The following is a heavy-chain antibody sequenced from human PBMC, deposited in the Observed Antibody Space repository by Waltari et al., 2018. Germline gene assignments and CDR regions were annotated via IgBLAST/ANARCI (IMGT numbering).Heavy chain of an antibody. CDR2: INSDGSTT. CDR1: GFTFSSYW. D-gene: IGHD5-18*01. J-gene: IGHJ4*02. V-gene: IGHV3-74*01. CDR3: ARGGSGYRYGYDY. Sequence: EVQLVESGGGLVQPGGSLRLSCAASGFTFSSYWMHWVRQDPGKGLVWVSRINSDGSTTNYADSVKGRFTISRDNARNTVYLQMNSLRAEDTAVYYCARGGSGYRYGYDYWGQGTLVTVSS.